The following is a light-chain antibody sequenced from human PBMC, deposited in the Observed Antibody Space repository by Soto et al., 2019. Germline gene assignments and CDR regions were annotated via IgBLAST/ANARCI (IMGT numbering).Light chain of an antibody. CDR2: AAS. V-gene: IGKV1-39*01. CDR1: RSISNY. CDR3: QQSYSVPR. J-gene: IGKJ1*01. Sequence: DIQMNQSPSSLSASVGDRVTITCRASRSISNYLNWYQQKSGKVPRLLIYAASSLQPGVPSRFSGTGTGTAFTLTITSLQPEDSATYYCQQSYSVPRFGPGTRVDLK.